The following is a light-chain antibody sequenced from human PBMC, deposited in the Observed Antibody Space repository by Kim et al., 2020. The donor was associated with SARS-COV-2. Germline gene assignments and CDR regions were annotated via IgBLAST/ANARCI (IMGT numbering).Light chain of an antibody. CDR2: NDI. CDR1: KIPSKG. V-gene: IGLV3-21*04. J-gene: IGLJ3*02. Sequence: SYELTQPPSVSEAPGETARITCGGNKIPSKGVHWYQQKAGQAPVLVIYNDIDRPSGIPERFSGSNSGNTATLTITRVEAGDEADYYCQGWDNRSELGVFGEGTQLTFL. CDR3: QGWDNRSELGV.